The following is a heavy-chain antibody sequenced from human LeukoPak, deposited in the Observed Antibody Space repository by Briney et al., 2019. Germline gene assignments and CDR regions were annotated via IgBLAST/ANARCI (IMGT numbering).Heavy chain of an antibody. J-gene: IGHJ4*02. V-gene: IGHV3-33*01. D-gene: IGHD2-21*02. CDR2: IWYDGSNK. CDR1: GFTFSSYG. CDR3: ATVRGCGGDCYYLDY. Sequence: GRSLRLSCAASGFTFSSYGMHWVRQAPGKGLEWVAVIWYDGSNKYYADSVKGRFIISRDNSKNTLYLQMNSLRAEDTAVYYCATVRGCGGDCYYLDYWGQGTLVTVSS.